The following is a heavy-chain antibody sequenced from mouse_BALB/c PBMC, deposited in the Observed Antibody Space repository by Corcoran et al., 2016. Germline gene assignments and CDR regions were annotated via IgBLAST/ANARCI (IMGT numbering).Heavy chain of an antibody. Sequence: VQLQQSGPELVKPGASVKMSCKASGYTFTSYVMTWVKQKPGQGLEWIGYINPYNDGTKYNEKFKGKATLTSDKSSSTAYMELSSLTSEDSAVYYCARLYPGIARDYWGQGTSVTVSS. CDR1: GYTFTSYV. CDR3: ARLYPGIARDY. V-gene: IGHV1S136*01. J-gene: IGHJ4*01. CDR2: INPYNDGT.